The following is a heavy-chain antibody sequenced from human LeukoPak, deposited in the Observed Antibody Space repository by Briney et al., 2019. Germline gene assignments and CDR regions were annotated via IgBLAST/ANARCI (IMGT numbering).Heavy chain of an antibody. CDR2: INPNSGGT. J-gene: IGHJ5*02. V-gene: IGHV1-2*02. CDR1: GYTFTGYY. Sequence: ASVKVSCKASGYTFTGYYMHWVRQAPGQGLEWMGWINPNSGGTNYAQKFQGRVTMTRDTSISTAYMELSRLRSDDTAVYYCARDVYAIRFRQYTRTNWFDPWGQGTLVTVSS. CDR3: ARDVYAIRFRQYTRTNWFDP. D-gene: IGHD2-8*01.